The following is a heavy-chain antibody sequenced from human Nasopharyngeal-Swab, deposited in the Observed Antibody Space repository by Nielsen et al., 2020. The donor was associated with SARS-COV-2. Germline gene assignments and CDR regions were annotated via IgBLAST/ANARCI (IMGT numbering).Heavy chain of an antibody. CDR3: ATTPPSPIQGGPHTYFDY. CDR2: IYHGGST. J-gene: IGHJ4*02. Sequence: WIRQPPGKGLEWIGEIYHGGSTNYNPSLKSRVTISVDKSKNQFSLKLSSVTAADTAVYYCATTPPSPIQGGPHTYFDYWGQGTLVTVSS. D-gene: IGHD5-18*01. V-gene: IGHV4-4*02.